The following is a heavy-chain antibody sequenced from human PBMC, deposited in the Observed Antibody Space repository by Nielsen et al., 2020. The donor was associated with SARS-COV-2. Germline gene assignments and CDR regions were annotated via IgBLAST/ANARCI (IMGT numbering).Heavy chain of an antibody. Sequence: ASVKVSCKASGYTSTNFHIHWVRQAPGQSLEWMGWIHVGSGNTKYSPRFQGRVTFTSDTSATTALMELSSLKSEDTAVYFCVIVTAALAFDPWGQGILVTVSS. D-gene: IGHD3-16*02. CDR3: VIVTAALAFDP. CDR1: GYTSTNFH. CDR2: IHVGSGNT. V-gene: IGHV1-3*01. J-gene: IGHJ5*02.